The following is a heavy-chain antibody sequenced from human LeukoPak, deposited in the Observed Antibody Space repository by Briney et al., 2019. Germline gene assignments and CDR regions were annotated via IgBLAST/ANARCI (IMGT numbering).Heavy chain of an antibody. CDR3: ARGRIAAAGTLDY. J-gene: IGHJ4*02. CDR2: ISGSGGST. V-gene: IGHV3-23*01. CDR1: GFTFSSYA. Sequence: GGSLRLSCAASGFTFSSYAMSWVRQAPGKGLEWVSAISGSGGSTYYADSVKGRFTISRDNAKNSLYLQMNSLRAEDTAVYYCARGRIAAAGTLDYWGQGTLVTVSS. D-gene: IGHD6-13*01.